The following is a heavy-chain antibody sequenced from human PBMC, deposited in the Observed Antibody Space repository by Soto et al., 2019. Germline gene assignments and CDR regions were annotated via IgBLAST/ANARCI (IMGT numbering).Heavy chain of an antibody. CDR2: SHQSGNT. CDR1: GVSIDSHDW. Sequence: QVQLQESGPGLVKPSGTRSLPCAVSGVSIDSHDWWTWVRQPPGKGLEWIGESHQSGNTNYNSSLESRVTISLDKSKNHFSLQLSSVTVADTAVYYCATRDTGRVYWGQGTLVTVSS. CDR3: ATRDTGRVY. V-gene: IGHV4-4*02. D-gene: IGHD5-18*01. J-gene: IGHJ4*02.